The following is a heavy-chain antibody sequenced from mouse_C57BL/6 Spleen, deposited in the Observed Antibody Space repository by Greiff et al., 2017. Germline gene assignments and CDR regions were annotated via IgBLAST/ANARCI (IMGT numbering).Heavy chain of an antibody. CDR1: GYSITSGYY. Sequence: DVKLQESGPGLVKPSQSLSLTCSVTGYSITSGYYWNWIRQFPGNKLEWMGYISYDGSNNYNPSLKNRISITRDTSKNQFFLKLNSVTTEDTATYYCAREDYGRWFAYWGQGTLVTVSA. V-gene: IGHV3-6*01. CDR3: AREDYGRWFAY. CDR2: ISYDGSN. J-gene: IGHJ3*01. D-gene: IGHD1-1*01.